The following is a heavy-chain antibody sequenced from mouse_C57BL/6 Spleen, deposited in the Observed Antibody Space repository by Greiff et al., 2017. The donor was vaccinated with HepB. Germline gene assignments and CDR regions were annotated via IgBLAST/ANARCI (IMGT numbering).Heavy chain of an antibody. CDR2: IDPEDGET. D-gene: IGHD2-1*01. CDR1: GFNIKDYY. Sequence: EVKLVESGAELVKPGASVKLSCTASGFNIKDYYMHWVKQRTEQGLEWIGRIDPEDGETKYAPKFQGKATITADTSSNTAYLQLSSLTSEDTAVYYCAREIYYGNYALAWFAYWGQGTLVTVSA. CDR3: AREIYYGNYALAWFAY. J-gene: IGHJ3*01. V-gene: IGHV14-2*01.